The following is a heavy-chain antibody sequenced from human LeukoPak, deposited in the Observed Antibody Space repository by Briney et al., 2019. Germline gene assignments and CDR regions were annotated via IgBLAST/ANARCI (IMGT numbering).Heavy chain of an antibody. CDR3: ARDPNSAL. CDR2: VYTSGST. V-gene: IGHV4-4*07. D-gene: IGHD2-21*01. J-gene: IGHJ4*02. CDR1: GGSISSSY. Sequence: PSELLSLTCTVSGGSISSSYWSWIRQPAGKGLEWIGRVYTSGSTNYNYNPSLKSRLTMSVDTSKNQFSLKLSSVTAADTAVYYCARDPNSALWGQGTLVTLYS.